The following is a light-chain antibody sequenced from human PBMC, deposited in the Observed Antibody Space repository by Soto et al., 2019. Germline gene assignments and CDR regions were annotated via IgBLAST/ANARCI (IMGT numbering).Light chain of an antibody. CDR1: QSVSSAS. J-gene: IGKJ4*01. CDR2: GAS. CDR3: QQYGSSPPLT. V-gene: IGKV3-20*01. Sequence: EIVLTQSPGTLSLSPGERATLSCRASQSVSSASLAWYQQKPGQAPRLLIYGASIRATGIPDRFSGSGSGTDFPLTISRLEPEDFAVYYCQQYGSSPPLTFGGGTTVEIK.